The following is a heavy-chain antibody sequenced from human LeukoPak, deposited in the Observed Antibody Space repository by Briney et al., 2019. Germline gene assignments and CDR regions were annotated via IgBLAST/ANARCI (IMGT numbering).Heavy chain of an antibody. J-gene: IGHJ5*02. CDR2: IYHSGST. CDR1: GGSISSGGYY. V-gene: IGHV4-30-2*01. D-gene: IGHD6-19*01. CDR3: ARGIAVAGPWFDP. Sequence: SETLSLTCTVSGGSISSGGYYWSWIRQPPGKGLEWIGYIYHSGSTYYNPSLKSRVTISVDRSKNQFSLKLSSVTAADTAVYYCARGIAVAGPWFDPWGQGTLVTVSS.